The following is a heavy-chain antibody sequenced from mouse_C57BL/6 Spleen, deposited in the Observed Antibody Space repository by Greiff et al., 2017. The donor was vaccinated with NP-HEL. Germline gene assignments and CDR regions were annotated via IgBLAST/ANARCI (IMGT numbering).Heavy chain of an antibody. CDR2: ISSGGDYI. J-gene: IGHJ1*03. CDR1: GFTFSSYA. D-gene: IGHD1-1*01. Sequence: EVKLMESGGGLVKPGGSLKLSCAASGFTFSSYAMSWVRQTPEKRLEWVAYISSGGDYIYYADTVKGRFTISRDNARNTLYLQMSSLKSEDTAMYYCTRNGNWYFDVWGTGTTVTVSS. V-gene: IGHV5-9-1*02. CDR3: TRNGNWYFDV.